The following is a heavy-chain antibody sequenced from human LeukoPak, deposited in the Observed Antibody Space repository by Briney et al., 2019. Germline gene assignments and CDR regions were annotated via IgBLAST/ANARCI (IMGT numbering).Heavy chain of an antibody. CDR3: ARHGEPNYYDSSGYYYFDY. V-gene: IGHV4-4*09. CDR2: IYTSGST. Sequence: SETLSLTCTVSGGSISSYYWSWIRQPPGKGLEWIGYIYTSGSTNYNPSLKSRVTISVDTSKNQFSLKLSSVTAADTAVYYCARHGEPNYYDSSGYYYFDYWGQGTLVTVS. J-gene: IGHJ4*02. CDR1: GGSISSYY. D-gene: IGHD3-22*01.